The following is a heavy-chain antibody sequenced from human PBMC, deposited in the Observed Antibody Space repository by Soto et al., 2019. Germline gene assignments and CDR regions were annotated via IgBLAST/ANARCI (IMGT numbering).Heavy chain of an antibody. CDR1: GYSFTSYW. Sequence: PGESLKISCKGSGYSFTSYWISWVRQMPGKGLEWMGRIDPSDSYTNYSPSFQGHVTISADKSISTAYLQWSSLKASDNAMYYCARPLDYSNLDFQHWGQGTLVTVS. D-gene: IGHD4-4*01. CDR3: ARPLDYSNLDFQH. V-gene: IGHV5-10-1*01. J-gene: IGHJ1*01. CDR2: IDPSDSYT.